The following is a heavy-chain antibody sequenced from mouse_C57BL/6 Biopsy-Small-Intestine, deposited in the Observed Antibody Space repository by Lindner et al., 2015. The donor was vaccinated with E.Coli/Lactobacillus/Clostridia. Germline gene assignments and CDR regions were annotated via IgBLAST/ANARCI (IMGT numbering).Heavy chain of an antibody. Sequence: VQLQESGAELVKPGASVKISCKASGYSFTGYNMSWVKQSHGKSLEWIGNINPYYGSTSYNQKFKGKATLTVDKSSSTAYMQLNSLTSEDSAVYYCARDRDGSWFAYWGQGTLVTVSA. CDR1: GYSFTGYN. V-gene: IGHV1-39*01. CDR2: INPYYGST. CDR3: ARDRDGSWFAY. D-gene: IGHD3-3*01. J-gene: IGHJ3*01.